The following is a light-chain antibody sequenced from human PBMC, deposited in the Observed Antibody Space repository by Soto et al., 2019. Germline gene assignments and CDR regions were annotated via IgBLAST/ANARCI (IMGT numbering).Light chain of an antibody. CDR2: DVS. V-gene: IGLV2-11*01. J-gene: IGLJ3*02. CDR1: SSDVGAYNY. CDR3: CSYAGTYGWV. Sequence: QSALTQPRSVSGSPGQSVTISCTGTSSDVGAYNYVSWYQQHPGKAPKVLINDVSRRPSGVPDRFFGFKSGNTASLSISGLQAEDEADYYCCSYAGTYGWVFGGGTQLTVL.